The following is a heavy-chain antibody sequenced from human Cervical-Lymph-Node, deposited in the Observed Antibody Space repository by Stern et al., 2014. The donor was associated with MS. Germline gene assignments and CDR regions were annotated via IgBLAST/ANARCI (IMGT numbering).Heavy chain of an antibody. CDR3: VRPSHFDLSGHYSSHFDL. Sequence: EVQLVESGGTVVQPGRSLRLSCSASGFTFADYAMHWVRQVPGKGLEGVSGIMQKSDSMGYVDAVKGRFTISRDNAKNSLYLQMNSLRPEDTALYYCVRPSHFDLSGHYSSHFDLWGQGTLVTVSS. CDR1: GFTFADYA. V-gene: IGHV3-9*01. D-gene: IGHD3-22*01. CDR2: IMQKSDSM. J-gene: IGHJ4*02.